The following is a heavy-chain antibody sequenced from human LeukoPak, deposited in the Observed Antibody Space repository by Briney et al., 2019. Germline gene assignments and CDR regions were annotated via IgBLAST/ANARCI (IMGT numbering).Heavy chain of an antibody. V-gene: IGHV4-59*01. J-gene: IGHJ5*02. CDR1: GGSITSYN. D-gene: IGHD3-22*01. Sequence: PSETLSLTCGVSGGSITSYNWNWIRQPPGEGLEWIGNIDYSGGTNYNPSLKSRVTISVDTSKNQISLKLRSVTAADTAVYYCARGPPSYYNHWGQGTLVTVSS. CDR2: IDYSGGT. CDR3: ARGPPSYYNH.